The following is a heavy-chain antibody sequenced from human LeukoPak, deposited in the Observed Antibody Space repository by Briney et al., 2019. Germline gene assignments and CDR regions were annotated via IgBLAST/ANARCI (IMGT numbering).Heavy chain of an antibody. Sequence: SETLSLTCTVSGGSVSSTTYYWGWIRQPPGKGLEWIGSIYYSGSTYYNPSLKSRVTISVDTSKSQFSLKLSSVTAADTAVYYCARGGGWGNYFDYWGQGTLVTVSS. CDR3: ARGGGWGNYFDY. J-gene: IGHJ4*02. V-gene: IGHV4-39*01. CDR1: GGSVSSTTYY. D-gene: IGHD2-21*01. CDR2: IYYSGST.